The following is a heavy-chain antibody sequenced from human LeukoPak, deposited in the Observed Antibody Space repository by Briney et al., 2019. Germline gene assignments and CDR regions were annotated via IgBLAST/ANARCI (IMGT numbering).Heavy chain of an antibody. CDR3: AKNNILTGYDLYYFDY. CDR2: ISGSGGST. D-gene: IGHD3-9*01. J-gene: IGHJ4*02. CDR1: GFTFSSYG. Sequence: PGRSLRLSCAASGFTFSSYGMHWVRQAPGKRLEWVSAISGSGGSTYYADSVKGRFTISRDNFKNTLYLQMSSLRAEDTAVYYCAKNNILTGYDLYYFDYWGQGTLVTVSS. V-gene: IGHV3-23*01.